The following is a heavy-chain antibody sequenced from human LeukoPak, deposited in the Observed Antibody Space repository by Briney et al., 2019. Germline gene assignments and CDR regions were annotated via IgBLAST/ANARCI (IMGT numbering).Heavy chain of an antibody. J-gene: IGHJ4*02. CDR2: IKSKTDGGTT. Sequence: GGSLRLSCAASGFTFSNAWMSWVRQAPGKGLEWVGRIKSKTDGGTTDYAAPVKGRFTISRDDSKNTLYLQMNSLKTEDTAVYYCTTAPSNRRGYSYGRLYYFDYWGQGTLVTVSS. V-gene: IGHV3-15*01. CDR1: GFTFSNAW. CDR3: TTAPSNRRGYSYGRLYYFDY. D-gene: IGHD5-18*01.